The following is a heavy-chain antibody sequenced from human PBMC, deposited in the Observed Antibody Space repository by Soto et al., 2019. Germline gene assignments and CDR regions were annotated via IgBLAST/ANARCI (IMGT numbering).Heavy chain of an antibody. CDR2: VYYTGST. D-gene: IGHD6-19*01. CDR3: ARSVAVPGAHIDY. J-gene: IGHJ4*02. CDR1: GGSVRSGLYY. Sequence: PSETLSLTCTVSGGSVRSGLYYWSWIRQPPGKGLEWLGYVYYTGSTNYSPSLRSRVSISVDTSKNEFSLRLSSVTAADTAVYFCARSVAVPGAHIDYWGQGTQVTVSS. V-gene: IGHV4-61*01.